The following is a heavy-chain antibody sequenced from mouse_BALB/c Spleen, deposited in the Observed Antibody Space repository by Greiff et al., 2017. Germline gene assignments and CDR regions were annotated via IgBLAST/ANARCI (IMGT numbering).Heavy chain of an antibody. D-gene: IGHD1-1*01. CDR3: ARSYYYGSSYFGFAY. CDR1: GYTFTSYW. CDR2: INPSTGYT. J-gene: IGHJ3*01. Sequence: QVQLQQSGPELVKPGASVRMSCKASGYTFTSYWMHWVNQRPGQGLEWIGYINPSTGYTEYNQKFKDKATLTADKSSSTAYMQLSSLTSEDSAVYYCARSYYYGSSYFGFAYWGQGTLVTVSA. V-gene: IGHV1S26*01.